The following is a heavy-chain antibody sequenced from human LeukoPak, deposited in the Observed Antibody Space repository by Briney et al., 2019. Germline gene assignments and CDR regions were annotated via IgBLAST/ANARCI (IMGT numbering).Heavy chain of an antibody. D-gene: IGHD5-12*01. J-gene: IGHJ4*02. CDR2: IYYSGST. CDR1: GCSISSYY. Sequence: SETLSLTCTVSGCSISSYYWSWIRQPPGKGLEWIGYIYYSGSTNYNPSLKSRVTISVDTSKNQFSLKLSSVTAADTAVYYCARGGSGYDGGGFDYWCQGTLVTVSS. V-gene: IGHV4-59*12. CDR3: ARGGSGYDGGGFDY.